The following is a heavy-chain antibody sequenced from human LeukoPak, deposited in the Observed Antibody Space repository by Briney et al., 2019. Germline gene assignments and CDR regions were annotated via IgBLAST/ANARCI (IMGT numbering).Heavy chain of an antibody. J-gene: IGHJ3*02. V-gene: IGHV1-69*04. CDR3: ARLGSGDDDAFDI. Sequence: SVKVSCKASGGTFSSYAISWVRQAPGQGLEWMGRIIPILGIANYAQKFQGRVTITADKSTSTAYMEPSSLRSEDTAVYYCARLGSGDDDAFDIWGQGTMVTVSS. CDR1: GGTFSSYA. D-gene: IGHD2-15*01. CDR2: IIPILGIA.